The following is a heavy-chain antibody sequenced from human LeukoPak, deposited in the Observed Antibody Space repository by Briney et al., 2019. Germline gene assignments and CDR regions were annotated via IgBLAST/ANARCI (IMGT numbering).Heavy chain of an antibody. J-gene: IGHJ4*02. CDR3: AKRSAGVRALDY. CDR2: ISYDGSNK. Sequence: GRSLRLSCAASGFTFSSYGMHWVRQAPGKGLEWVAVISYDGSNKYYADSVKGRFTISRDNSKNTLYLQMNSLRAEDTAVYYCAKRSAGVRALDYWGQGTLVTVSS. V-gene: IGHV3-30*18. D-gene: IGHD2-15*01. CDR1: GFTFSSYG.